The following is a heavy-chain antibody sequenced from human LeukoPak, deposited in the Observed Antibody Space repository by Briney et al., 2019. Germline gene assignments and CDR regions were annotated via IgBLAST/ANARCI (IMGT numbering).Heavy chain of an antibody. Sequence: NTGGSLRLSCAASGFTFSNAWMSWVRQAPGKGLEWVDRIKSKTDGGTTDYAAPVKGRFTISRDDSKNTLYLQMNSLKTEDTAVYYCTTRSMTTVTTGGVNHFDYWGQGTLVTVSS. J-gene: IGHJ4*02. D-gene: IGHD4-17*01. CDR3: TTRSMTTVTTGGVNHFDY. V-gene: IGHV3-15*01. CDR2: IKSKTDGGTT. CDR1: GFTFSNAW.